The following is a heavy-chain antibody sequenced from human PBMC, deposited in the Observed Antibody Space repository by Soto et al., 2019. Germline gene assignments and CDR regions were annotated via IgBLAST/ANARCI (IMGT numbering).Heavy chain of an antibody. Sequence: GGSLRLSCAASGFTFSSYSTNWVRQAPGKGLEWVSSISRSAGNTYYADSVKGRFTISRGNAKNSMYLQMNSLRAEDTAVYYCARDQVPGLDAFDIWGQGTMVTVSS. CDR3: ARDQVPGLDAFDI. V-gene: IGHV3-21*01. J-gene: IGHJ3*02. CDR2: ISRSAGNT. CDR1: GFTFSSYS.